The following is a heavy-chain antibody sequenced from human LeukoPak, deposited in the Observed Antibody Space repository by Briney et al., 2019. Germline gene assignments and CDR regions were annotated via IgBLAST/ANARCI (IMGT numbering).Heavy chain of an antibody. D-gene: IGHD2-15*01. CDR1: GGSFSGYY. CDR3: ASRGGSCYSVLGSCYYYGMDV. J-gene: IGHJ6*02. CDR2: INHSGST. Sequence: PSETLSLTCAVYGGSFSGYYWSWIRQPPGKGLEWIGEINHSGSTNYNPSLKSRVTISVDTSKNQFSLKLSSATAADTAVYYCASRGGSCYSVLGSCYYYGMDVWGQGTTVTVSS. V-gene: IGHV4-34*01.